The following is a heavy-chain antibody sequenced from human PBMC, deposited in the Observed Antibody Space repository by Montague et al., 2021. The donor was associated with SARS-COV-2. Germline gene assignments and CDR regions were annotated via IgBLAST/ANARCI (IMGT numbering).Heavy chain of an antibody. V-gene: IGHV4-30-2*01. J-gene: IGHJ6*02. Sequence: TLSLTCALSGGSISSGGYSWNWIRQPPGKGLEWIGYIDHSGSTYYXPSLKSRVTISLDSSKNQFSLNLTSVTAADTAVYYCARGSMVRGGKVYYGVDVWGQGTTVTVSS. D-gene: IGHD3-10*01. CDR3: ARGSMVRGGKVYYGVDV. CDR1: GGSISSGGYS. CDR2: IDHSGST.